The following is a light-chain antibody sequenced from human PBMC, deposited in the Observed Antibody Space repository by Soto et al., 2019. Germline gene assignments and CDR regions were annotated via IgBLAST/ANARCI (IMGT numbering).Light chain of an antibody. CDR3: QKYNSALT. CDR1: QGIRNY. V-gene: IGKV1-27*01. J-gene: IGKJ4*01. Sequence: DIQMTQSPSSLSASVGDRVTITCRASQGIRNYLAWYQQKPGKVPKLLIYAASTLQSGVPSRCSGSGSGTDFTLTISSQQPEDVATYYCQKYNSALTFGGGTKVEIK. CDR2: AAS.